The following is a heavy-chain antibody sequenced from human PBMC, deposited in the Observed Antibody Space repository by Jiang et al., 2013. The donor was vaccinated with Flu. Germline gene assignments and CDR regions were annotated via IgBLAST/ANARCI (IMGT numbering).Heavy chain of an antibody. D-gene: IGHD6-13*01. J-gene: IGHJ6*02. V-gene: IGHV6-1*01. CDR2: TYYRSKWYN. CDR1: SNSAA. CDR3: ARDQEEAGYYYYGMDV. Sequence: SNSAAWNWIRQSPSRGLEWLGRTYYRSKWYNDYAVSVKSRITINPDTSKNQFSLQLNSVTPEDTAVHYCARDQEEAGYYYYGMDVWGQGTTVTVSS.